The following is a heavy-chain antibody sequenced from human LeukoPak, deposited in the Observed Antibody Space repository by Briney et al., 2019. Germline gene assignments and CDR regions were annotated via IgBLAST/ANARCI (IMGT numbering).Heavy chain of an antibody. D-gene: IGHD5-18*01. Sequence: YYSGITNYNPSLKSRVTISVDTSKNQFSLKLSSVTAADTAVYYCASGYSYGYYYYYMDVWGKGTTVTVSS. CDR2: YYSGIT. CDR3: ASGYSYGYYYYYMDV. J-gene: IGHJ6*03. V-gene: IGHV4-59*09.